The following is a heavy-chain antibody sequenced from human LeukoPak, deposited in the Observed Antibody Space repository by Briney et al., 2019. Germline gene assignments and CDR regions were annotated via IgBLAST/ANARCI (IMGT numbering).Heavy chain of an antibody. V-gene: IGHV3-30-3*01. CDR2: IAYDESNK. D-gene: IGHD1-26*01. Sequence: GRSLRLSCAASGFTFSSYAMHWVRQAPGKGLEWVAVIAYDESNKYYADSVKGRFTIPRDNSKNTVYLQMSSLREEDTAVYYCAKGGHCGSFSPEDYWVQGTLVTVSS. CDR3: AKGGHCGSFSPEDY. J-gene: IGHJ4*02. CDR1: GFTFSSYA.